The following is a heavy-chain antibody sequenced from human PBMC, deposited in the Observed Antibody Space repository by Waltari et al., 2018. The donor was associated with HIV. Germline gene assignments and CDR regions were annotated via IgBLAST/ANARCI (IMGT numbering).Heavy chain of an antibody. J-gene: IGHJ3*02. D-gene: IGHD3-22*01. CDR2: IYHSGTT. Sequence: QVQLQESGPGLVKASGTLSLHCNVSGVPIISGNWWSWVRPSPEKGLEWIGEIYHSGTTNYNPSLKSRATISVDLSHHQISLTLTSVTAADTAIYFCARLYSTGYYLGGAFDMWGQGTVVTVSS. CDR1: GVPIISGNW. CDR3: ARLYSTGYYLGGAFDM. V-gene: IGHV4-4*02.